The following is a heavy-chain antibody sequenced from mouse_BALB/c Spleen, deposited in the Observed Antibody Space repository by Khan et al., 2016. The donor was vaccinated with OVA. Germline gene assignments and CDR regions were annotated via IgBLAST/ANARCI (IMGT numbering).Heavy chain of an antibody. V-gene: IGHV1S137*01. CDR3: ARPAYDGYYDY. J-gene: IGHJ2*01. D-gene: IGHD2-3*01. CDR1: GYTFTDYA. CDR2: ISTYSGNT. Sequence: QVQLKQSGPELVRPGVSVKMSCKGSGYTFTDYAMYWVKQSHAKSLEWIGLISTYSGNTNYNQKFKGKATMTVDKSSSTAYMELARLTSEDSAIYYCARPAYDGYYDYWGQGTTLTVSS.